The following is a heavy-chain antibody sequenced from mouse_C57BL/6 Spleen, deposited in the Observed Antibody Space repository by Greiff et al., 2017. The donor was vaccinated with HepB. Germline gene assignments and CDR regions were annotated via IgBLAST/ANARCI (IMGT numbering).Heavy chain of an antibody. D-gene: IGHD2-13*01. J-gene: IGHJ2*01. Sequence: QVQLQQPGAELVMPGASVKLSCKASGYTFTSYWMHWVKQRPGQGLEWIGEIDPSDSDTNYNQKFKGKSTLTVDKSSSTAYMQLSSLTSEDSAVYYCARPSDYSSCSDYWGQGTTLTVSS. CDR3: ARPSDYSSCSDY. V-gene: IGHV1-69*01. CDR2: IDPSDSDT. CDR1: GYTFTSYW.